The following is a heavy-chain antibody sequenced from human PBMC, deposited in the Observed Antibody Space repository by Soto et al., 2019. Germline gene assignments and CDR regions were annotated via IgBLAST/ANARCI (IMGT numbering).Heavy chain of an antibody. D-gene: IGHD3-16*02. CDR1: GFTFSSYG. J-gene: IGHJ4*02. CDR3: ARDHSIMITFGGVIPLRGSHFDY. CDR2: IWYDGSNK. Sequence: GGSLRLSCAASGFTFSSYGMHWVRQAPGKGLEWVAVIWYDGSNKYYADAVKGRFTIPRDNSKNTLYLQMNRLRAEDTAVYYCARDHSIMITFGGVIPLRGSHFDYWGQGTLVTVSS. V-gene: IGHV3-33*01.